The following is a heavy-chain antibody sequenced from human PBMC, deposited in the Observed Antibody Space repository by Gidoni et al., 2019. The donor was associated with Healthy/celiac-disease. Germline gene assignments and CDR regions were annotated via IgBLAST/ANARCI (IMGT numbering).Heavy chain of an antibody. D-gene: IGHD6-6*01. CDR1: GFTCSSSG. V-gene: IGHV3-33*01. CDR3: ARDTVGNSSSSHYYYYYMDV. CDR2: IWYDGCNK. Sequence: QVQPVESGGGVVQPGRSLRLSCAASGFTCSSSGLHWIRQAPGRGRQAPGKWLEWVAVIWYDGCNKYYADSVKGRFTISRDNSKNTLDLQMNSLRAEDTAVYYCARDTVGNSSSSHYYYYYMDVWGKGTTVTVSS. J-gene: IGHJ6*03.